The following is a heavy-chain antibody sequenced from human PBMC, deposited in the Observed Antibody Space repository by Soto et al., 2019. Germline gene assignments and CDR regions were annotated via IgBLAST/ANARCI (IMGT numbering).Heavy chain of an antibody. J-gene: IGHJ6*02. V-gene: IGHV3-21*01. D-gene: IGHD3-10*01. CDR1: GFTFSSYS. Sequence: GGSLRLSCAASGFTFSSYSMNWVRQAPGKGLEWVSSISSSSSYIYYADSVKGRFTISRDNAKNSLYLQMNSLRAEDTAVYYCARDLLAGFGELSYYYYYYGMDVWGQGTTVTVSS. CDR2: ISSSSSYI. CDR3: ARDLLAGFGELSYYYYYYGMDV.